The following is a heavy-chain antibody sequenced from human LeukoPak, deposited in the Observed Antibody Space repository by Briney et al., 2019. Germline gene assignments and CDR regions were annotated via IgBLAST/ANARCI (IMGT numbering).Heavy chain of an antibody. CDR2: IGTAGDT. Sequence: GGSLRLSCAASGFTFSSYDMHWVRQATGKGLEWVSAIGTAGDTYYPGSVKGRFTISRENVKNSLYLQMNSLRAGDTAVYYCARAYGGWSAGMDVWGQGTTVTVSS. CDR3: ARAYGGWSAGMDV. V-gene: IGHV3-13*01. J-gene: IGHJ6*02. CDR1: GFTFSSYD. D-gene: IGHD6-19*01.